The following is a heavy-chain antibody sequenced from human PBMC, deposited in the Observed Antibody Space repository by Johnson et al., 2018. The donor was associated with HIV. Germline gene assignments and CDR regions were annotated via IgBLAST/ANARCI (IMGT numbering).Heavy chain of an antibody. CDR2: ISFDGSNK. J-gene: IGHJ3*01. D-gene: IGHD5-12*01. V-gene: IGHV3-30*14. CDR1: GFTFSNYT. CDR3: ASGDDDGF. Sequence: QVQLVESGGGVVRPGRSLRLSCAASGFTFSNYTMHWVRQAPGKGLEWVAVISFDGSNKFYADSVKGRFTISRDNSKNTLYLQMNSLRAEDTAVYFCASGDDDGFWGQGTKVTVSS.